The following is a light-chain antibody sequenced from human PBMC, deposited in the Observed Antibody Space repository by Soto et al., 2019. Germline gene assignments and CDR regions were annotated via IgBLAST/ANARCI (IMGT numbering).Light chain of an antibody. CDR2: FAS. Sequence: EIVMTQSPATLSVSPGEGATLSCRASQFVGNKLAWYQQKPGQAPRLLIYFASTRATGVPARFSGSGSGTEFTLTISSLQSEDFAVYYCQQYNIWPPWTFGQGTKVDIK. J-gene: IGKJ1*01. CDR1: QFVGNK. V-gene: IGKV3-15*01. CDR3: QQYNIWPPWT.